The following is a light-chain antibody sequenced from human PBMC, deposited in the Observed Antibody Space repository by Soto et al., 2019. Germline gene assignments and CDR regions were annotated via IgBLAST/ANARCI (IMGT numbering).Light chain of an antibody. V-gene: IGLV2-14*01. CDR3: SSYTSSRTVWV. J-gene: IGLJ1*01. Sequence: QSVLTQPASVSGSPGQSITISCTGTSSDVGGYNYVSWYQQHPGKAPKLMIYEVSNRPSGVSNRFSGSKSGNTASLTISGLQAEDEADYYCSSYTSSRTVWVFGTGTKVTVL. CDR1: SSDVGGYNY. CDR2: EVS.